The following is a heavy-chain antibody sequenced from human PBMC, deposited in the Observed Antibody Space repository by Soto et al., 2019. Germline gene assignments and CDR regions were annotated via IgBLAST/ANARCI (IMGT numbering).Heavy chain of an antibody. Sequence: QVQLVQSGAEVKKPGSSVKVSCKASGGTFSSYSINWVRQAPGQGLEWMGEIIPIFGTANYEQKFQGRVTITADESTSTAYMELSSLRSEDTAVYYCARDGGRHSGGIDYWGQGTLVTASS. J-gene: IGHJ4*02. V-gene: IGHV1-69*01. D-gene: IGHD1-26*01. CDR2: IIPIFGTA. CDR3: ARDGGRHSGGIDY. CDR1: GGTFSSYS.